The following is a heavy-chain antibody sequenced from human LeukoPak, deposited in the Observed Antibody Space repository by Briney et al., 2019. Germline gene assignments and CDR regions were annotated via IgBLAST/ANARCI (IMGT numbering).Heavy chain of an antibody. CDR2: ISGNGGTT. CDR3: AKMYGYSYGHIDY. V-gene: IGHV3-23*01. CDR1: GFTFNTYA. Sequence: PGGSLRLSCAASGFTFNTYAMSWVRQAPGKGLEWVSGISGNGGTTYYPDSVTGRFTISKDISKSTLYLQINSLRAGDTAIYYCAKMYGYSYGHIDYWGQGTLVTVST. J-gene: IGHJ4*02. D-gene: IGHD5-18*01.